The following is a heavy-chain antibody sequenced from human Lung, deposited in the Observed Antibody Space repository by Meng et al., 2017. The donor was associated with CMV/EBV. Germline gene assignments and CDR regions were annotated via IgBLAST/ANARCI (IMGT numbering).Heavy chain of an antibody. D-gene: IGHD3-22*01. V-gene: IGHV3-15*01. Sequence: SXAASGFTFSNAWMSWVRQAPGKGLEWVGRIKRNTDGGTRDHAAPVRGRFTISRDDSKNTLYLQMNSLTTEDTAVYYCTTAGANYEPDYWGQGTLVTVSS. CDR1: GFTFSNAW. CDR2: IKRNTDGGTR. CDR3: TTAGANYEPDY. J-gene: IGHJ4*02.